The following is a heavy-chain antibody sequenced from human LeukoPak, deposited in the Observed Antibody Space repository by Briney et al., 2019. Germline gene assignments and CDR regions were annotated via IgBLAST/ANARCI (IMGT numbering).Heavy chain of an antibody. V-gene: IGHV3-15*01. CDR2: IKSKTDGGTT. Sequence: GGSLRLSCAASGFTFSNAWMSWVRQAPGKGLEWVGRIKSKTDGGTTDYAAPVKGRFTISRDDSKNTLYLQMNSLKTEDTAVYYCTTEAYDFWGGYYIREYYYYMDVWGKGTRSPSP. D-gene: IGHD3-3*01. J-gene: IGHJ6*03. CDR1: GFTFSNAW. CDR3: TTEAYDFWGGYYIREYYYYMDV.